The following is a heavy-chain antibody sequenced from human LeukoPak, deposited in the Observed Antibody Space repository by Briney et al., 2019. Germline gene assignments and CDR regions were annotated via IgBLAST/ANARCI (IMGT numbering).Heavy chain of an antibody. D-gene: IGHD3-3*01. CDR2: INTDGRYK. Sequence: PGGSLRLSCAASGFTFTSYSMHWVRQTPGEGLEWVSSINTDGRYKLYADSVKGRFTISRDDAKNSLYLQMNSLRVEDTALYYCARGDDFWGDRDAFDIWGQGTMVTLSS. J-gene: IGHJ3*02. CDR1: GFTFTSYS. V-gene: IGHV3-21*01. CDR3: ARGDDFWGDRDAFDI.